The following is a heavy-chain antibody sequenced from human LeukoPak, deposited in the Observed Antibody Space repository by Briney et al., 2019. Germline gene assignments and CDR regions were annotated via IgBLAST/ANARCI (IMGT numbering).Heavy chain of an antibody. CDR2: IRSKAYGGTT. CDR1: GFTFGDYA. CDR3: TRDWGYGDLLYYYYMDV. Sequence: GGSLRLSCTASGFTFGDYAMSWFRQAPGKGLEWVGFIRSKAYGGTTEYAASVKGRFTISRDDSKSIAYLQMNSLKTEDTAVYYCTRDWGYGDLLYYYYMDVWGKGTTVTVSS. D-gene: IGHD4-17*01. J-gene: IGHJ6*03. V-gene: IGHV3-49*03.